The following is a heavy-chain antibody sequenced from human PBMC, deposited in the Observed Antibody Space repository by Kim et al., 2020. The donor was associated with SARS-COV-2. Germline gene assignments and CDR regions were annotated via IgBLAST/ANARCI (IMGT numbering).Heavy chain of an antibody. J-gene: IGHJ3*02. D-gene: IGHD3-16*01. CDR2: IYYSGST. CDR3: ASDTWGGAFDI. Sequence: SETLSLTCTVSGGSISSSSYYWGWIRQPPGKGLEWIGSIYYSGSTYYNPSLKSRVTISVDTSKNQFSLKLSSVTAADTAVYYCASDTWGGAFDIWGQGTMVTVSS. CDR1: GGSISSSSYY. V-gene: IGHV4-39*01.